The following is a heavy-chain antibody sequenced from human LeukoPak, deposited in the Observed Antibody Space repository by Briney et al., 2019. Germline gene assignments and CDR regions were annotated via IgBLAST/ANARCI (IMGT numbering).Heavy chain of an antibody. CDR3: AREGSSSWNFDY. CDR1: GFTVSSNY. CDR2: IYSGGST. J-gene: IGHJ4*02. D-gene: IGHD6-13*01. Sequence: GGSLRLSCAASGFTVSSNYMSWVRQAPGKGLEWVSVIYSGGSTYYADSVKGRFTISRDNSKNTLYLQMNSLRAEDTAVYYCAREGSSSWNFDYWGQGTLVTVSS. V-gene: IGHV3-66*01.